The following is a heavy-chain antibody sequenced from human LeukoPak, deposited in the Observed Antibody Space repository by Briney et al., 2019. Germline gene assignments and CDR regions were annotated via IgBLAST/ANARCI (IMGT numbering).Heavy chain of an antibody. J-gene: IGHJ4*02. CDR2: IVVGSGNT. V-gene: IGHV1-58*01. Sequence: GASVKVSCKASGFTFTSSAVKWVRQARGQRLEWIRWIVVGSGNTNYAQKFQERVTITRDMSTSTAYMELSSLRSEDTAVYYCAAGDVNGSGSYSVPDFDYWGQGSLVTVPS. D-gene: IGHD3-10*01. CDR3: AAGDVNGSGSYSVPDFDY. CDR1: GFTFTSSA.